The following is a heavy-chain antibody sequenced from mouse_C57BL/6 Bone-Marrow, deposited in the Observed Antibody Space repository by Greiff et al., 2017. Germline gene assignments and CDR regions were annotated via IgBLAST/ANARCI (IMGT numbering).Heavy chain of an antibody. V-gene: IGHV1-81*01. Sequence: VQLQQSGAELARPGASVKLSCKASGYTFTSYGISWVKQRTGQGLEWIGEIYPRSGNTYYNEKFKGKATLTADKSSSTAYMELRSLTSADSAVYFCALNTTVVGPYAMDYWGQGTSVTVSS. J-gene: IGHJ4*01. CDR2: IYPRSGNT. D-gene: IGHD1-1*01. CDR1: GYTFTSYG. CDR3: ALNTTVVGPYAMDY.